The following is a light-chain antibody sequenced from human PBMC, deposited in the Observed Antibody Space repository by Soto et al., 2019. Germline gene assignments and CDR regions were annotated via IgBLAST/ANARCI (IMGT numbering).Light chain of an antibody. J-gene: IGKJ1*01. CDR1: QSVSSN. V-gene: IGKV3D-15*01. Sequence: EIVMTQSPATLSVSPGERATVSCRASQSVSSNLAWYQQKPGQAPRLLIYGASTRVTGIPARFSGSGSGTEFTLTISSLQSEDFAVYYCQQYNNWPPWTFGQGTKVDI. CDR2: GAS. CDR3: QQYNNWPPWT.